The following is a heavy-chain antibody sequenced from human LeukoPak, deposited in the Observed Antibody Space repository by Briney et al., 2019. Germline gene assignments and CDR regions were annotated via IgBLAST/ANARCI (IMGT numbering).Heavy chain of an antibody. J-gene: IGHJ4*02. D-gene: IGHD2-2*01. V-gene: IGHV3-23*01. Sequence: PGGSLRLSCAASGFTFSSYAMTWVRQAPGKGLEWVSALIGSGGSTFYADSVKGRFNISRDNSKNTLYLQMNSLRAEDTAVYYCARGPKVPAPTYYFDYRGQGTLVTVSS. CDR1: GFTFSSYA. CDR3: ARGPKVPAPTYYFDY. CDR2: LIGSGGST.